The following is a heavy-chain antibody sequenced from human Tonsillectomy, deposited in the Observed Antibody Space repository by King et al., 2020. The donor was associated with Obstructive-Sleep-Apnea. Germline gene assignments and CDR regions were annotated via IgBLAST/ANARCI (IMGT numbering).Heavy chain of an antibody. CDR2: SSSSGGST. D-gene: IGHD6-19*01. CDR3: AKDGSGQWLVRHFDY. CDR1: GFTFSSYA. J-gene: IGHJ4*02. V-gene: IGHV3-23*04. Sequence: VQLVESGGGLVQRGGSLRLSCAASGFTFSSYAMSWVRQAPGKGLEWVSVSSSSGGSTYYADSVKGRFTISRDNSKNTLYLQMNSLRAEDTAVYYCAKDGSGQWLVRHFDYWGQGTLVTVSS.